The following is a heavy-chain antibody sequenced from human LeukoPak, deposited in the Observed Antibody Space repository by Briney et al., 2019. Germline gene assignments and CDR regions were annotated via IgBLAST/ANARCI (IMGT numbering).Heavy chain of an antibody. D-gene: IGHD3-16*01. J-gene: IGHJ6*02. Sequence: GGSLRLSCAASGFTFSSYSMNWVRQAPGKGLEWVSYISTGSSTTYYADSVKGRFTISRDNVENSLYLQMSNLRAEDTAVYFCARGGGLDVWGQGATVTVSS. V-gene: IGHV3-48*01. CDR1: GFTFSSYS. CDR3: ARGGGLDV. CDR2: ISTGSSTT.